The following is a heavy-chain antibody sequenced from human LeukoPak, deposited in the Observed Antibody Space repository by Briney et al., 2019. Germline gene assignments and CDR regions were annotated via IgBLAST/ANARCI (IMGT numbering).Heavy chain of an antibody. CDR2: ISSSSSYI. V-gene: IGHV3-21*01. J-gene: IGHJ4*02. CDR1: GFTFSSYS. Sequence: PGGSLRLSCAASGFTFSSYSMNWVRQAPGKGLEWVSSISSSSSYIYYADSVKGRFTISRDNAKNSLYLQMNSLRAEDTAVYYCAREDTAMVTGGYFDYWGQGTLVTVSS. D-gene: IGHD5-18*01. CDR3: AREDTAMVTGGYFDY.